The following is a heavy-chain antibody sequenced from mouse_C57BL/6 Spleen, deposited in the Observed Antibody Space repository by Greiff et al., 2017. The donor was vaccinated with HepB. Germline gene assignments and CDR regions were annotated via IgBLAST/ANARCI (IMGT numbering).Heavy chain of an antibody. CDR1: VYTFTSYG. J-gene: IGHJ4*01. CDR3: ARCVDSSGYYAMDY. Sequence: DVKLQESGAELVRPGSSVKMSCKTSVYTFTSYGINWVKQRPGQGLEWIGYLYIGNGYTEYNEKFKGKATLTSDTSSSTAYMQLSSLTSEDSAIYFCARCVDSSGYYAMDYWGQGTSVTVSS. D-gene: IGHD3-2*02. CDR2: LYIGNGYT. V-gene: IGHV1-58*01.